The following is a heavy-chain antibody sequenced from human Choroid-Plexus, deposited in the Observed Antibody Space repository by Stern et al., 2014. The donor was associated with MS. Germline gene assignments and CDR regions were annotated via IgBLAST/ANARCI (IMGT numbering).Heavy chain of an antibody. V-gene: IGHV1-2*02. CDR3: ARDQRGITIFGVVTDYYYLGMDV. D-gene: IGHD3-3*01. Sequence: VQLVESGAEVKKPGASVKVSCKASGYIFTGYYIHWVRQAPRQGLEWMAWLNPNTGGTKYAQKVQGRVTMSRDTSISTAYVELSSLTSDDTAVYYCARDQRGITIFGVVTDYYYLGMDVWGQGTTVTVSS. J-gene: IGHJ6*02. CDR2: LNPNTGGT. CDR1: GYIFTGYY.